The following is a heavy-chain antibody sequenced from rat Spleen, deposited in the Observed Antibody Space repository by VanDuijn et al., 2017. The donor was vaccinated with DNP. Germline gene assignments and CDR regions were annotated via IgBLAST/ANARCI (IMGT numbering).Heavy chain of an antibody. J-gene: IGHJ2*01. CDR2: ISSSGGRT. D-gene: IGHD1-1*01. CDR1: GFTFSNSD. Sequence: EVQLVESGGGLVQPGRSMKVSCAASGFTFSNSDMAWVRQAPTKGLEWVASISSSGGRTYYRDSVKGRFTIARDNAKSTLYLQMDSLRSEDTATYYGATRSGGGWGQGVMVTVSS. V-gene: IGHV5-25*01. CDR3: ATRSGGG.